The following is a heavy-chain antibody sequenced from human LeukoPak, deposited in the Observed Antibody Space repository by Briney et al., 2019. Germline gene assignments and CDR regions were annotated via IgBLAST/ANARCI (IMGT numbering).Heavy chain of an antibody. CDR1: GFTYSSYS. V-gene: IGHV3-21*01. CDR2: ISSGGMWR. CDR3: ARDAGGSTHREGCFGP. D-gene: IGHD2-15*01. J-gene: IGHJ5*02. Sequence: GGSLRLSCAASGFTYSSYSMNWVRQAPGKGLEWLSSISSGGMWRYYADSLKGRFTISRDNAKNSLYLQMKSLRVEDTGVYYCARDAGGSTHREGCFGPWGHGTLVTASS.